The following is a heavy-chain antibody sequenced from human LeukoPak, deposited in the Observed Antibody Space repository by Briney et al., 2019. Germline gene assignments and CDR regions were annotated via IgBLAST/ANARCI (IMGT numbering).Heavy chain of an antibody. J-gene: IGHJ4*02. V-gene: IGHV3-21*01. CDR2: ISSSSSYI. CDR3: ARESAGPADGGFDY. Sequence: KPGGSLRLSCAASGFTFSSYSMNWVRQAPGKGLEWVSSISSSSSYIYYADSVKGRFTISRDNAKNSLYLQMNSLRAEDTAVYYCARESAGPADGGFDYWGQGTLVTVSS. D-gene: IGHD2-2*01. CDR1: GFTFSSYS.